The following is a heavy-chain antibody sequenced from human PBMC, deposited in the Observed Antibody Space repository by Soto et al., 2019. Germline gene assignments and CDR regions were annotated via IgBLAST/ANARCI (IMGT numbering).Heavy chain of an antibody. Sequence: SETLSLTCTFSGVSVSDYYWSWIRQPAGKGLECIGRIFASGSTNYNPSLKSRVTMSVDTSKNQFSLKLSSVTAADTAVYYCARDSTIVDGCADVWGQGTTVTVSS. CDR2: IFASGST. V-gene: IGHV4-4*07. D-gene: IGHD3-22*01. J-gene: IGHJ6*02. CDR3: ARDSTIVDGCADV. CDR1: GVSVSDYY.